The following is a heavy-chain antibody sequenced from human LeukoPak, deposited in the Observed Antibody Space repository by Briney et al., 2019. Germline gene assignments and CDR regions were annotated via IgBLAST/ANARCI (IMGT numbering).Heavy chain of an antibody. CDR1: GGSFSGYY. Sequence: SSETLSLTCAVYGGSFSGYYWSWIRQPPGKGLEWIGEINHSGSTNYNPSLKSRVTISVDTSKNQFSLKLSSVTAADTAVYYCARLAVANVWGQGTTVTVSS. V-gene: IGHV4-34*01. J-gene: IGHJ6*02. D-gene: IGHD5-12*01. CDR2: INHSGST. CDR3: ARLAVANV.